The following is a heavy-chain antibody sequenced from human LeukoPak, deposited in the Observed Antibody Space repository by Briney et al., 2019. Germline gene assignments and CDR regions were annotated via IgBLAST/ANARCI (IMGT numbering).Heavy chain of an antibody. Sequence: GASVTVSCKASGYTFTSYDINWVRQATGQGLEWMGRINPNSGGTNYAQKFQGRVTMTRDTSISTAYMELSRLRSDDTAVYYCARTIYCSGGSCYSVFDYWGQGTLVTVSS. D-gene: IGHD2-15*01. V-gene: IGHV1-2*06. CDR3: ARTIYCSGGSCYSVFDY. CDR1: GYTFTSYD. CDR2: INPNSGGT. J-gene: IGHJ4*02.